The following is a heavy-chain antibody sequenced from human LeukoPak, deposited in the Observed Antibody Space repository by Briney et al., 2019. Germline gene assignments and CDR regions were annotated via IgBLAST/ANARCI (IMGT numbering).Heavy chain of an antibody. J-gene: IGHJ6*03. CDR3: ARMYFGDYKDMDV. CDR1: GFSLLTSGVS. V-gene: IGHV2-70*11. D-gene: IGHD3-10*01. CDR2: IDWDDDK. Sequence: SGPALVEPTQTLTLTCTFSGFSLLTSGVSVTWIRQPPGRALEWLARIDWDDDKYYNTSLEARLTISKDTSKSQVILTVTDMDPVDSATYYCARMYFGDYKDMDVWGKGTTVTVSS.